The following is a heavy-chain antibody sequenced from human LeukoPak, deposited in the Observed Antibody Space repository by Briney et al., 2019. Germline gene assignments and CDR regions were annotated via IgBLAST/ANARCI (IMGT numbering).Heavy chain of an antibody. Sequence: SETLSLTCAVYGGSFSGYYWSWIRQPPGKGLEWIGEINHSGSTNYSPSLKSRVTISVDTSKNQFSLKLSYVTAADTAVYYCARLRRGVIITTIATYYYYMDVWGKGTTVTISS. V-gene: IGHV4-34*01. J-gene: IGHJ6*03. CDR3: ARLRRGVIITTIATYYYYMDV. CDR2: INHSGST. D-gene: IGHD3-10*01. CDR1: GGSFSGYY.